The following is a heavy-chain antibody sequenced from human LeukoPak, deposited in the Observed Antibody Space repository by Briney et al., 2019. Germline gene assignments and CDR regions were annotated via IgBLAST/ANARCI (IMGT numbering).Heavy chain of an antibody. D-gene: IGHD6-19*01. Sequence: PSETLSLTCTVSGGSINNYYWSWIRQPPGKGLEWIGYIYYSGSTNYNPSLKSRVTISVDTSKNQLSLKLSSVTAADTAVYYYARGIGWYYYRGQGTLVTVSS. CDR1: GGSINNYY. CDR3: ARGIGWYYY. V-gene: IGHV4-59*08. J-gene: IGHJ4*02. CDR2: IYYSGST.